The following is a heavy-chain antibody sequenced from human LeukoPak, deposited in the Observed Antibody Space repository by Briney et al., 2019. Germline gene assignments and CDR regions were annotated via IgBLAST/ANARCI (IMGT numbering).Heavy chain of an antibody. D-gene: IGHD3-22*01. Sequence: SETLSLTCTVSGGSISSGGYSWSWIRQHPGKGLEWIGYIHYSGSTYYTPSLKSRVTISVDTSKNQFSLKLSFVTAADTAVYYCAREVGPDSSGYAYYFDYWGQGTLVTVSS. V-gene: IGHV4-31*03. CDR2: IHYSGST. CDR3: AREVGPDSSGYAYYFDY. CDR1: GGSISSGGYS. J-gene: IGHJ4*02.